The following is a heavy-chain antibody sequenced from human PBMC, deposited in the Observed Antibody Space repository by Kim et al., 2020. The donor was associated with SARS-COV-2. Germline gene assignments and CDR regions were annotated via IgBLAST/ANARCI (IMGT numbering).Heavy chain of an antibody. J-gene: IGHJ6*02. Sequence: SRVTISVDTSKNQFSLKLSSVTAADTAVYYCARMAVSTTVTLFYYYGMDVWGQGTTVTVSS. V-gene: IGHV4-30-2*04. CDR3: ARMAVSTTVTLFYYYGMDV. D-gene: IGHD4-4*01.